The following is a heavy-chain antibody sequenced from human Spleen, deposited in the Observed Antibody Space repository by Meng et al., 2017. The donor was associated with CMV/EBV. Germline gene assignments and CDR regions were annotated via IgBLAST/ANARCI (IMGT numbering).Heavy chain of an antibody. J-gene: IGHJ5*02. CDR3: ARDALQLRHNWFDP. CDR1: GYGFPVFY. CDR2: VSPSTGGS. V-gene: IGHV1-2*02. D-gene: IGHD6-13*01. Sequence: SGYGFPVFYMHWLRQAPGHGLEWMGWVSPSTGGSRIAQKFQGRVTMTRDMSINTAYMEVTGLTSDDTAVYYCARDALQLRHNWFDPWGQGTLVTVSS.